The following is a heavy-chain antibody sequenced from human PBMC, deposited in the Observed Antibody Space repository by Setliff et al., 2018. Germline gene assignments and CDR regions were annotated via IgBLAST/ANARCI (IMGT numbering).Heavy chain of an antibody. J-gene: IGHJ4*02. Sequence: KPSETLSLTCAVSGSSITSSNWWSWVRQPPGKGLEWIGQIFHSGSTHYNPSLKSRLTISVDQSKNQFSLKLKSVTAADTAVYYCARRPHCTNGVCYYYFDYWGQGTLVTVSS. CDR2: IFHSGST. CDR1: GSSITSSNW. CDR3: ARRPHCTNGVCYYYFDY. V-gene: IGHV4-4*02. D-gene: IGHD2-8*01.